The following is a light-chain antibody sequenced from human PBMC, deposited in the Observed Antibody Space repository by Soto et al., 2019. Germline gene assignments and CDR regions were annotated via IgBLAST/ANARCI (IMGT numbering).Light chain of an antibody. V-gene: IGKV3-20*01. J-gene: IGKJ5*01. CDR2: DAS. Sequence: EIVLTQSPGTLSLSPVERATLSCRSSQSVSSSYLAWYQQKPGQAPRLLIYDASSRATGIPDRFSGTKSGTDFTLTIRRLEPEDAAVYYCQQYGSSPITFGQGTRLEIK. CDR1: QSVSSSY. CDR3: QQYGSSPIT.